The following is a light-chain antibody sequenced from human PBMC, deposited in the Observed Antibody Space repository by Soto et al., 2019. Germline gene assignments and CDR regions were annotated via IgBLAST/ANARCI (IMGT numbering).Light chain of an antibody. CDR2: EAS. J-gene: IGKJ1*01. Sequence: EIVLTQSPATLSLSPGERATLSCWASQSVSNYFVWYQQKPGQAPRLLISEASKRATGIPARFSGSGSGTDFTLTISSLEPEDFAVYYCQQRSIWPWTFGQGTKVEIK. CDR3: QQRSIWPWT. V-gene: IGKV3-11*01. CDR1: QSVSNY.